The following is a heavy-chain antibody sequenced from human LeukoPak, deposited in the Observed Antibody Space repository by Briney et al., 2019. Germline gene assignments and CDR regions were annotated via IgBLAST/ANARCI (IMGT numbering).Heavy chain of an antibody. CDR2: IIPIFGTA. Sequence: ASVKVSCKASGGTFSSYAISWVRQAPGQGLEWMGGIIPIFGTANYAQKFQGRVTITADKSTSTAYMELSSLRSEDTAVYYCASKGSSRYDSSGYLFDYWGQGTLVTVSS. V-gene: IGHV1-69*06. D-gene: IGHD3-22*01. CDR1: GGTFSSYA. CDR3: ASKGSSRYDSSGYLFDY. J-gene: IGHJ4*02.